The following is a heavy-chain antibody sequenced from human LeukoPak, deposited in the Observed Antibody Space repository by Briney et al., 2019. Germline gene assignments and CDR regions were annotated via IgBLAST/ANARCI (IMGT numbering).Heavy chain of an antibody. CDR1: GYTFTSYY. V-gene: IGHV1-46*01. D-gene: IGHD3-10*01. CDR3: ARGDTYYYGSRDP. Sequence: ASVKVSCKASGYTFTSYYMHWVRQAPGQGLEWMGIINPNGASTSYSQKFQGRVTMTRDTSISTVYMELSSLRSEDTAVYYCARGDTYYYGSRDPWGQGTVDTVSS. CDR2: INPNGAST. J-gene: IGHJ5*02.